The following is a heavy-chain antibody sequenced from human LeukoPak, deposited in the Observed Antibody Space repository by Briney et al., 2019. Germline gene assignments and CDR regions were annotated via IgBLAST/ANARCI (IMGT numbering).Heavy chain of an antibody. Sequence: ASVKVSCKASGYTFTSYYMHWVRQAPGQGLEWMGIINPSGGSTSYAQKFQGRVTMTRDMSTTTVYMELSSLRSEDTAVYYCAREGADYYDSSGYYVVTDAFDIWGQGTMVTVSS. CDR2: INPSGGST. D-gene: IGHD3-22*01. CDR3: AREGADYYDSSGYYVVTDAFDI. CDR1: GYTFTSYY. V-gene: IGHV1-46*01. J-gene: IGHJ3*02.